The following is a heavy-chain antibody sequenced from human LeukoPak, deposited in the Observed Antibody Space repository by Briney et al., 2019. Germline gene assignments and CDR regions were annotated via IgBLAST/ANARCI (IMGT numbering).Heavy chain of an antibody. D-gene: IGHD3-9*01. J-gene: IGHJ5*02. V-gene: IGHV4-34*01. CDR1: GGSFSGYY. Sequence: SETLSLTCAVYGGSFSGYYWSWIRQPPGKGLEWIGEINHSGSTNYNPSLKSRVTISVDTSKNQFSLELSSVTAADTAVYFCAREDYDILTARYGWLDPWGQGTLVTVSS. CDR3: AREDYDILTARYGWLDP. CDR2: INHSGST.